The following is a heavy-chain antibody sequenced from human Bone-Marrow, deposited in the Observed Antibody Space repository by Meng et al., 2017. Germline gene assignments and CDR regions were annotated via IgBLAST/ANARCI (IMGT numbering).Heavy chain of an antibody. CDR1: GGSINSAGYY. Sequence: VQLQESGPGLVKPAQSLSLNCSVSGGSINSAGYYWSWIRQHPGKGLEWIGYIYYTENTYYNPSLKSPMTISLDKSKNQSSLKLNSVTVADTAVYYCARGRASCSSGGCSLGWFDPWGQGTLVTVSS. D-gene: IGHD2-15*01. CDR3: ARGRASCSSGGCSLGWFDP. CDR2: IYYTENT. V-gene: IGHV4-31*01. J-gene: IGHJ5*02.